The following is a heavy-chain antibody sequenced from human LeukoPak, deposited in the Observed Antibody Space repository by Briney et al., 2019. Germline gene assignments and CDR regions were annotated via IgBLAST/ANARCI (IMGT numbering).Heavy chain of an antibody. CDR1: GGSINNYY. J-gene: IGHJ4*02. V-gene: IGHV4-59*01. Sequence: SETLSLTCSVSGGSINNYYWSWIRQPPGKGLEWIGYIHYSGATDYNPPFKSRVTISLDTSKNHFSLRLSSVTAADTAVYYCARDTHYGGLDYWGQGTLVTVSS. CDR2: IHYSGAT. D-gene: IGHD4-23*01. CDR3: ARDTHYGGLDY.